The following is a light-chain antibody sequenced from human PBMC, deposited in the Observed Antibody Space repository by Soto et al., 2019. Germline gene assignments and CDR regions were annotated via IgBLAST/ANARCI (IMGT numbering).Light chain of an antibody. V-gene: IGKV3-20*01. J-gene: IGKJ4*01. CDR3: HQYGSSPLT. CDR1: QSIRSSS. Sequence: EIVLTQSPGTLSLSPGERATLSCRASQSIRSSSLAWYQQKPGQAPRPLIYGGSSRATGIPDRFSGGGSGTDFSLTISRLETEDFSVYYCHQYGSSPLTFGGGTKVEIK. CDR2: GGS.